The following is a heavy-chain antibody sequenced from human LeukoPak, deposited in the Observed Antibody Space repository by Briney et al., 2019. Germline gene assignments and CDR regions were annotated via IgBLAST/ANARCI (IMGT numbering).Heavy chain of an antibody. CDR2: IYTSGST. D-gene: IGHD3-3*01. CDR1: GGSISSGSYY. Sequence: SQTLSLTCTVSGGSISSGSYYWSWIRQPAGKGLEWIGRIYTSGSTNYNPSLKSRVTISVDTSKNQFSLKLSPVTAADTAVYYCAREVDFWSGYYYYYYMDVWGKGTTVTVSS. J-gene: IGHJ6*03. V-gene: IGHV4-61*02. CDR3: AREVDFWSGYYYYYYMDV.